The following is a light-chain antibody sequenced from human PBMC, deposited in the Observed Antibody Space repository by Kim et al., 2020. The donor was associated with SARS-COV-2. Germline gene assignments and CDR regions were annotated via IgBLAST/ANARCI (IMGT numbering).Light chain of an antibody. CDR2: DAS. J-gene: IGKJ4*01. Sequence: DIVLTQSPATLSLSPGERATLSCRVSQNLGNWLAWYQQKPGQAPRLLICDASNRATGVPARFSGSGTGTDFTLTISSLEPEDFAVYYCQQGREWPLTFGGGTKVDIK. CDR3: QQGREWPLT. CDR1: QNLGNW. V-gene: IGKV3-11*01.